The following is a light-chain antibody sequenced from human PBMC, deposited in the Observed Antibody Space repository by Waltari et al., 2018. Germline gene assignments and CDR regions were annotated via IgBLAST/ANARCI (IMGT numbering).Light chain of an antibody. V-gene: IGLV2-11*01. CDR1: SSHVGGYNY. CDR3: CSYAGSITFWV. Sequence: SALTQPRSVSGSPGQSVTISSTGTSSHVGGYNYVSWYQHHPGKAPKLIIYDVTQRPSGVPDRFSASKSDNTASLTISGLQAEDEADYYCCSYAGSITFWVFGEGTKLTVL. J-gene: IGLJ3*02. CDR2: DVT.